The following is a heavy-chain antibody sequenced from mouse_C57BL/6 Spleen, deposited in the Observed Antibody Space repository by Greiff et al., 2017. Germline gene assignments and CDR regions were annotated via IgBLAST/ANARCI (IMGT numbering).Heavy chain of an antibody. J-gene: IGHJ4*01. CDR2: IYPRSGNT. CDR1: GYTFTSYG. D-gene: IGHD2-4*01. Sequence: VQLQESGAELARPGASVKLSCKASGYTFTSYGISWVKQRTGQGLEWIGEIYPRSGNTYYNEKFKGKATLTADKSSSTAYMELRSLTSEDSAVYFCAGIYHDYTGNAMDYWGQGTSVTVSS. V-gene: IGHV1-81*01. CDR3: AGIYHDYTGNAMDY.